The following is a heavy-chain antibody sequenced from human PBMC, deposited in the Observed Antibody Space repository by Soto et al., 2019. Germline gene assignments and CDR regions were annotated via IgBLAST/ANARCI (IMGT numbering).Heavy chain of an antibody. CDR2: IAVGSGDT. CDR1: GFTFTSSA. D-gene: IGHD3-16*01. Sequence: GSSVKVSCKASGFTFTSSAVQWLRQARGQRLEWIGWIAVGSGDTRYAQKFQERVTIIWDVSTSTSYMELSSLRSDDTAVYYCAETSPDHHDRGGFGGYFDSGGQGALFPLPS. J-gene: IGHJ4*02. CDR3: AETSPDHHDRGGFGGYFDS. V-gene: IGHV1-58*01.